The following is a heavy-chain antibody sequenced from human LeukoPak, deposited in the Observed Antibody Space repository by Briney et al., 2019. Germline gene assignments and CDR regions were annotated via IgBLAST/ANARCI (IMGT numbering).Heavy chain of an antibody. J-gene: IGHJ4*02. CDR1: GYTFTSYG. V-gene: IGHV1-18*01. D-gene: IGHD2-15*01. CDR3: ARDWSDIVVVVAALEY. CDR2: ISAYNGNT. Sequence: ASVKVPCKASGYTFTSYGISWVRQAPGQGLEWMGWISAYNGNTNYAQKLQGRVTMTTDTSTSTAYMELRNLRSDDTAVYYCARDWSDIVVVVAALEYWGQGTLVTVSS.